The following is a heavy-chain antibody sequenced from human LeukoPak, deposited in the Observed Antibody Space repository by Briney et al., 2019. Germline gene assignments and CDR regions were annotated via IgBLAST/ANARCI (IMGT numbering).Heavy chain of an antibody. CDR1: GFPFSRYS. D-gene: IGHD3-9*01. V-gene: IGHV3-21*01. J-gene: IGHJ4*02. Sequence: SGGSLRLSCAASGFPFSRYSMNWVRQAPGKGLEWVSSTSSSSSYKYYADSVKGRFTISRDNAKNSLYLQMNSLGAEDTAVYYCAREKYDILTGYSPYFFDYWGQGTLVTVSS. CDR3: AREKYDILTGYSPYFFDY. CDR2: TSSSSSYK.